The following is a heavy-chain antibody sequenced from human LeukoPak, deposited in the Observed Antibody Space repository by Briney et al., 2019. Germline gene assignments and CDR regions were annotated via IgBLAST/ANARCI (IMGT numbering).Heavy chain of an antibody. CDR1: GGSISSSSSY. CDR3: ARQRIAAAGTGWFDP. D-gene: IGHD6-13*01. CDR2: MFYSGST. V-gene: IGHV4-39*01. J-gene: IGHJ5*02. Sequence: SETLSLTCTVSGGSISSSSSYWGWIRQPPGKGLEWIGSMFYSGSTYYSPSLKSRVTISVDTSKSQFSLRLSSVTAADTAVYYCARQRIAAAGTGWFDPWGQGTLVTVSS.